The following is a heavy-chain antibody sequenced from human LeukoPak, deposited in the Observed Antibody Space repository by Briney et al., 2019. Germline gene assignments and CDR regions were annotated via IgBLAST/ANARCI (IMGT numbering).Heavy chain of an antibody. J-gene: IGHJ5*02. CDR1: GGSISSSSYY. Sequence: SETLSLTCTVSGGSISSSSYYWGWIRQPPGKGLEWIGSIYYSGSTYYNPSLKSRVTISVDTSKNQFSLKLSSVTAADTAVYYCARAEVAATDWFDPWGQGTLVTVSS. D-gene: IGHD2-15*01. CDR3: ARAEVAATDWFDP. V-gene: IGHV4-39*07. CDR2: IYYSGST.